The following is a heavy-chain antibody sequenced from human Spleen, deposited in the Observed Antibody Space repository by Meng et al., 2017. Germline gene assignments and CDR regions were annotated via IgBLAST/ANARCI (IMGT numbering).Heavy chain of an antibody. J-gene: IGHJ5*02. CDR1: GFTFIDYA. CDR3: ARDKSHYDGRSGWFDP. Sequence: HSGGGVVQPVRSLRLSCAGTGFTFIDYAMHWVRQTPGKGLEWLATVSHYGDSDCTTDSVRGRFFISRDNSKNTVYLQMTRLRPEDAAVYYCARDKSHYDGRSGWFDPWGQGTLVTVSS. CDR2: VSHYGDSD. V-gene: IGHV3-30-3*01. D-gene: IGHD3-22*01.